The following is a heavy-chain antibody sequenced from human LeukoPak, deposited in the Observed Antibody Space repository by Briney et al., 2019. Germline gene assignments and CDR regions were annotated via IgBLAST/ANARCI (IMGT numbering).Heavy chain of an antibody. CDR3: VSDDDTAVEYFDY. Sequence: PGGSLRLSCAASRFTFRRYSMNWVSQAQGKGLEWVSSITSISDYIYYADSVKGRFTISRDNARDSLYLQMNSLRAEDTAVYYCVSDDDTAVEYFDYWGQGALVTVSS. CDR2: ITSISDYI. CDR1: RFTFRRYS. D-gene: IGHD5-18*01. V-gene: IGHV3-21*01. J-gene: IGHJ4*02.